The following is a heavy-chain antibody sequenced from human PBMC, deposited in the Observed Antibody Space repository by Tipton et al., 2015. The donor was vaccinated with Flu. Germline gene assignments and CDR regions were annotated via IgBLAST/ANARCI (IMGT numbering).Heavy chain of an antibody. Sequence: SLRLSCAASGFTFSKSALSWVRQAPGKGLEWVSAVGGNGGTYYADSVKGRFTISRDNSKNTLYLQMNSLRAEDTAVYYCAKEGGWELSSPHFDYWGQGTLVTVAS. J-gene: IGHJ4*02. CDR1: GFTFSKSA. CDR2: VGGNGGT. CDR3: AKEGGWELSSPHFDY. V-gene: IGHV3-23*01. D-gene: IGHD1-26*01.